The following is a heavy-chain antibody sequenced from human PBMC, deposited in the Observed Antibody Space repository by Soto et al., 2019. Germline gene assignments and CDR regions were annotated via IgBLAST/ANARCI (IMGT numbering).Heavy chain of an antibody. Sequence: ASVKVSCKASGYTFTSYGISWVRQAPGQGLEWMGWISAYNGNTNYAQKPQGRVTMTTDTSTSTAYMELRSLRSDDTAVYYCASPARLKIAAGSYYGMDVWGLGTRVTVSS. CDR1: GYTFTSYG. V-gene: IGHV1-18*01. CDR3: ASPARLKIAAGSYYGMDV. J-gene: IGHJ6*02. D-gene: IGHD6-13*01. CDR2: ISAYNGNT.